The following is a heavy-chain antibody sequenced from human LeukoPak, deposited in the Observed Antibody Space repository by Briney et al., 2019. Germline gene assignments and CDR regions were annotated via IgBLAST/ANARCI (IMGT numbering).Heavy chain of an antibody. CDR1: GGSISSGSYY. CDR2: IYTSGST. D-gene: IGHD1-7*01. CDR3: ARDTGTTPLEYYYDMDV. J-gene: IGHJ6*03. V-gene: IGHV4-61*02. Sequence: PSETLSLTCTVSGGSISSGSYYWSWIRQPAGKGLEWIGRIYTSGSTNYNPSLKSRVTISVDTSKNQFSLKLSSVTAADTAVYYCARDTGTTPLEYYYDMDVWGKGTTVTVSS.